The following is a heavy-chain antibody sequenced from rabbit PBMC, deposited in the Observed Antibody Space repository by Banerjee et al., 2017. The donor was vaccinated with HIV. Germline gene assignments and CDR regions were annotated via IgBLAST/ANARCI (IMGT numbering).Heavy chain of an antibody. J-gene: IGHJ4*01. V-gene: IGHV1S45*01. D-gene: IGHD7-1*01. Sequence: QEQLEESGGDLVKPEGSLTLTCKASGFDFSSNAMCWVRQAPGKGLEWIGCIGTSSGSTWYASWVNGRFTISKTSWTTVTLQMTSLTAADTATYFCARDLTGVIGWNFNLWGPGTLVTVS. CDR3: ARDLTGVIGWNFNL. CDR1: GFDFSSNA. CDR2: IGTSSGST.